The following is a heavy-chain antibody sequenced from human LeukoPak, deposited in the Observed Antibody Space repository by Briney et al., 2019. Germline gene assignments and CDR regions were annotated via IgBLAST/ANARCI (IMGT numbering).Heavy chain of an antibody. CDR2: INPSGGST. V-gene: IGHV1-46*01. CDR1: GYTFTSYY. Sequence: ASVKVSCKASGYTFTSYYMHWVRQAPGQGLEWMGIINPSGGSTSYAQKFQGRVTMTRDTSTSTVYMELSSLRSEDTAVYYCARAWDTAMVKTVMNYYYMDVWGKGTTVTVPS. D-gene: IGHD5-18*01. CDR3: ARAWDTAMVKTVMNYYYMDV. J-gene: IGHJ6*03.